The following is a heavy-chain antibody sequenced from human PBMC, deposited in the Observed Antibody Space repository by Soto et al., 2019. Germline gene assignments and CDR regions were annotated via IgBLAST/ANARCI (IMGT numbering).Heavy chain of an antibody. CDR3: ARDKRELHYWYFEL. CDR2: ISYDGSNK. J-gene: IGHJ2*01. CDR1: GFTFSSYA. Sequence: QVQLVESGGGVVQPGRSLRLSCAASGFTFSSYAMHWVRQAPGKGLEWVAVISYDGSNKYYPDSVKGRFTISSDNSKNTLDLLMDCLRAEGTPVYYCARDKRELHYWYFELWGRGALVTV. D-gene: IGHD1-26*01. V-gene: IGHV3-30-3*01.